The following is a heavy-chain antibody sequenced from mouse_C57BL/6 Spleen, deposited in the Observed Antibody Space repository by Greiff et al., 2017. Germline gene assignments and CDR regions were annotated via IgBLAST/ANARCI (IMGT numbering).Heavy chain of an antibody. Sequence: VQLQQSGPELVKPGASVQISCKASGYAFSSSWMNWVKQRPGKGLEWIGRIYPGDGDTNYNGKFKGKATLTADKSSSTAYMQLSSLTSEDSAVYFCARGYYYAMDYWGQGTSVTVSS. V-gene: IGHV1-82*01. CDR2: IYPGDGDT. CDR1: GYAFSSSW. J-gene: IGHJ4*01. CDR3: ARGYYYAMDY.